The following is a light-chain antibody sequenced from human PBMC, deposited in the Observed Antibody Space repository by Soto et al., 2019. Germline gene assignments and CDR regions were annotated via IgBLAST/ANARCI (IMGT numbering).Light chain of an antibody. J-gene: IGLJ3*02. CDR1: SSDIGRYNF. V-gene: IGLV2-14*01. Sequence: QSVLTQPASVSGSPGQSVTISCTGSSSDIGRYNFVSWYIHHPGKAPKLMIYEVTNRPSGVSTRFSGSKSGNTASLTISGLQAEDEADFYCTSYTTSGTWVFGGGTKVTVL. CDR3: TSYTTSGTWV. CDR2: EVT.